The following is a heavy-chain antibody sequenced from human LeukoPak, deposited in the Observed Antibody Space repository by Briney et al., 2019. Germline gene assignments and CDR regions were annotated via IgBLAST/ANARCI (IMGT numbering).Heavy chain of an antibody. Sequence: GGSLRLSCAASGFTFSSYGMHWVRQAPGKGLEWVAFIRYDGSNKYYADSVKGRFTISRDNSKNTLYLQMNSLRAEDTAVYYCARDFSWSESTGYFDYWGQGTLVTVSS. CDR1: GFTFSSYG. D-gene: IGHD2-15*01. J-gene: IGHJ4*02. V-gene: IGHV3-30*02. CDR2: IRYDGSNK. CDR3: ARDFSWSESTGYFDY.